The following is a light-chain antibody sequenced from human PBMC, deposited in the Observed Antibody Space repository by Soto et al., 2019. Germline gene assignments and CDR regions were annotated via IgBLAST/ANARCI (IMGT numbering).Light chain of an antibody. CDR1: SSNIGNNY. J-gene: IGLJ1*01. CDR3: GKWDSSLSAYV. CDR2: ENN. V-gene: IGLV1-51*02. Sequence: QSVLTQPPSVSAAPGQKVTISCSGSSSNIGNNYVSWYQQLPGTAPKLLIYENNKRPSAIPHRFSGSKSGTSATLGITGLQNGDDADYYCGKWDSSLSAYVFGTGTKLTVL.